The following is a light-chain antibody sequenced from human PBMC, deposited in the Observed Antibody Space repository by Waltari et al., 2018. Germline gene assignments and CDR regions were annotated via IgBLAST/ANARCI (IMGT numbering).Light chain of an antibody. J-gene: IGKJ1*01. CDR2: DAS. Sequence: DIQMTQSPSSLSASVGDRVTITCQASRDINNYLNWYQQKPGKAPKLLIYDASTLETGVPSRFSVSGSGTDCVFTISRLQPEDIATYYCQHYDGVPPWTFGQGTRVDFK. CDR3: QHYDGVPPWT. V-gene: IGKV1-33*01. CDR1: RDINNY.